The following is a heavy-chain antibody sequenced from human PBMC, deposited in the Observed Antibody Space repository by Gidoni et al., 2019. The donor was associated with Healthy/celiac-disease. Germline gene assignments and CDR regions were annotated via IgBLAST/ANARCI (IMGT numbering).Heavy chain of an antibody. Sequence: EVQLVESGGGLVKPGGSLRLSCAASGSTFSSYSMNWVRQAPGKGLEWVSSISSSSSYIYYADSVKGRFTISRDNAKNSLYLQMNSLRAEDTAVYYCARQPYDYIWGSYRYRGGVDYWGQGTLVTVSS. D-gene: IGHD3-16*02. J-gene: IGHJ4*02. CDR3: ARQPYDYIWGSYRYRGGVDY. CDR2: ISSSSSYI. CDR1: GSTFSSYS. V-gene: IGHV3-21*01.